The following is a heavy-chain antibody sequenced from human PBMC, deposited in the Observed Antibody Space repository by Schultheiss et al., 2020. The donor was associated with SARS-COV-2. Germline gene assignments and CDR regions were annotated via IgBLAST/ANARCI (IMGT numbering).Heavy chain of an antibody. J-gene: IGHJ4*02. V-gene: IGHV3-23*01. CDR3: ARDRARGYSSSWYDPVFDY. CDR1: GFTFSSYA. Sequence: GESLKISCAASGFTFSSYAMSWVRQAPGKGLEWVSAISGSGGSTYYADSVKGRFTISRDNSKNTLYLQMNSLRTEDTAVYYCARDRARGYSSSWYDPVFDYWGQGTLVTVSS. CDR2: ISGSGGST. D-gene: IGHD6-13*01.